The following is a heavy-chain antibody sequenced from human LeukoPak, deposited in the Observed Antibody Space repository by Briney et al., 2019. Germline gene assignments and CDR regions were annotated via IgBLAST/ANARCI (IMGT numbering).Heavy chain of an antibody. J-gene: IGHJ6*03. CDR1: GYTFTGYY. CDR3: ARDPEQLYYMDV. V-gene: IGHV1-2*05. D-gene: IGHD6-13*01. CDR2: INPKSGGT. Sequence: ASVKVSCKXSGYTFTGYYMHWVRQAPGQGLEWMGRINPKSGGTNYSQKFQGRATITRDTSIRTAYMELSRLRADDTGVYYCARDPEQLYYMDVWGKGTTVTVSS.